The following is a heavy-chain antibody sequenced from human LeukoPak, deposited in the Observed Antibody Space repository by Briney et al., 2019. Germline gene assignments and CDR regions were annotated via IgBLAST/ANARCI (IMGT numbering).Heavy chain of an antibody. CDR1: GGSISSSTYY. CDR2: FFYSGST. J-gene: IGHJ4*02. D-gene: IGHD3-3*01. CDR3: ASGTSTYYELYF. V-gene: IGHV4-39*01. Sequence: SETLSLTCTVSGGSISSSTYYWGWIRQPPGKGLEWIGSFFYSGSTYYNPSLKSRLTMSVDTSNNQFSLKLLSVTAADTAVYYCASGTSTYYELYFWGQGTLVTVSS.